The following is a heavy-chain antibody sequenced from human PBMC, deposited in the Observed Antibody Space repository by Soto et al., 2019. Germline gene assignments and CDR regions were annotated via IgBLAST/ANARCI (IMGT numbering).Heavy chain of an antibody. CDR2: FDPEDGET. D-gene: IGHD6-6*01. Sequence: ASVKVSCKVSGYTLTELSMHWVRQAPGKGLEWMGGFDPEDGETIYAQKFQGRVTMTEDTSTDTAYMELSSLRSEDTAVYYCATDVIYSSSSGGSYYFDYWGQGTLVTVSS. CDR1: GYTLTELS. V-gene: IGHV1-24*01. CDR3: ATDVIYSSSSGGSYYFDY. J-gene: IGHJ4*02.